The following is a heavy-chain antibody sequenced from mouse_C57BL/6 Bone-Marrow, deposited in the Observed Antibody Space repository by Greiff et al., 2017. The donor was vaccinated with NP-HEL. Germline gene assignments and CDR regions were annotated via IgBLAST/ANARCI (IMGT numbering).Heavy chain of an antibody. Sequence: VQLQQSGPELVKPGASVKLSCKASGYTFTSDDINWVKQRPGQGLEWIGWIYPRDGSTKYNEKFKGRATLTVDTSSSTAYMELHSLTSEDSAVYFCATTGTGAYWGQGTLVTVSA. CDR1: GYTFTSDD. CDR3: ATTGTGAY. CDR2: IYPRDGST. D-gene: IGHD4-1*02. V-gene: IGHV1-85*01. J-gene: IGHJ3*01.